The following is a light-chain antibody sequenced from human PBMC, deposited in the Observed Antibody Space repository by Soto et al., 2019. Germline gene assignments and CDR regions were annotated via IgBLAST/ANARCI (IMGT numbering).Light chain of an antibody. J-gene: IGLJ1*01. Sequence: QSALTQPRSVSGSPGQSVTISCTGPTIDVDSSNYVSWYQQHPGKAPKLMIYDVSERPSGVPERFSGSKSGSTASLTISGLQAEDEADYYCCSYATTFYVFGSGTKLTVL. V-gene: IGLV2-11*01. CDR3: CSYATTFYV. CDR2: DVS. CDR1: TIDVDSSNY.